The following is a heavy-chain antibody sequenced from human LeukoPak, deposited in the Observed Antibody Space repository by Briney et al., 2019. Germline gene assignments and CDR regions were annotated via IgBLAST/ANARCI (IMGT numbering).Heavy chain of an antibody. CDR2: ISGSGGST. J-gene: IGHJ6*02. Sequence: PGGSLRLSCAASGFTFSSYWMSWVRQAPGKGLEWVSAISGSGGSTYYADSVKGRFTISRDNSKNTLYLQMNSLRAEDTAVYYCARLVGATFYYYYYGMDVWGQGTTVTVSS. D-gene: IGHD1-26*01. CDR3: ARLVGATFYYYYYGMDV. V-gene: IGHV3-23*01. CDR1: GFTFSSYW.